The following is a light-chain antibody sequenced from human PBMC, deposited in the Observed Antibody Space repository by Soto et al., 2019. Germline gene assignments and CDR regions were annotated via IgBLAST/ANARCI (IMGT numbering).Light chain of an antibody. J-gene: IGKJ4*01. CDR2: DVS. CDR3: QQYGSTPFT. Sequence: EIVLTQSPATLSSSPGERATLSCRASQSVRNNYLAWYQQKHGQPPRFLIYDVSTRAAGIPDRFSGSGSGTDFTLTISRLEPEDFAVYYCQQYGSTPFTFGGGTKVEIE. V-gene: IGKV3-20*01. CDR1: QSVRNNY.